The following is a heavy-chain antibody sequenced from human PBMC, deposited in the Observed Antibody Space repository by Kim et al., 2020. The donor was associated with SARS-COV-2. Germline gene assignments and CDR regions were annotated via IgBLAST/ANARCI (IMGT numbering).Heavy chain of an antibody. CDR2: ISYDGSNK. CDR1: GFTFSSYA. V-gene: IGHV3-30*04. CDR3: AREHYDFWSGYQHYYYYGMDV. D-gene: IGHD3-3*01. Sequence: GGSLRLSCAASGFTFSSYAMHWVRQAPGKGLEWVAVISYDGSNKYYADSVKGRFTISRDNSKNTLYLQMNSLRAEDTAVYYCAREHYDFWSGYQHYYYYGMDVWGQGTTVTVSS. J-gene: IGHJ6*02.